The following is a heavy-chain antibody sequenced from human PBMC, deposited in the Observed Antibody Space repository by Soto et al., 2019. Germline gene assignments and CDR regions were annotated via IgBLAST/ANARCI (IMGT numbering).Heavy chain of an antibody. J-gene: IGHJ6*01. CDR3: AKGHDFWSSYSYYYGMYG. D-gene: IGHD3-3*01. Sequence: GGSLRLSCAASGFTFRSYAMNWVRQAPGKGPEWVSGISGSGDRAYHANSVKGRFTISRDNSKNTLYLQMNSLRTDDAAVYFCAKGHDFWSSYSYYYGMYGWGRGTTVTFSS. CDR2: ISGSGDRA. CDR1: GFTFRSYA. V-gene: IGHV3-23*01.